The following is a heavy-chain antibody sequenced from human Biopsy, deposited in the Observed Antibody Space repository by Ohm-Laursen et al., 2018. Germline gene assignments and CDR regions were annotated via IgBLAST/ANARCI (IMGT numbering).Heavy chain of an antibody. CDR3: ARGSNEYGGLYFPH. D-gene: IGHD4-23*01. J-gene: IGHJ1*01. CDR2: ISHTGCT. Sequence: QPPGKGLEWIGHISHTGCTSYKSSLKSRVTISLDTSRKHFSLRLTSLAAADTAVYYCARGSNEYGGLYFPHWGQGTLVTVSS. V-gene: IGHV4-61*03.